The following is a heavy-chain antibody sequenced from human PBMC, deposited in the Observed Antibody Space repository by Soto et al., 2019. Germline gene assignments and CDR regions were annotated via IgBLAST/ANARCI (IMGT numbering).Heavy chain of an antibody. CDR1: GSTFSSYS. CDR3: ARANSSSWPVWFDP. D-gene: IGHD6-6*01. CDR2: ISSSSSYI. Sequence: GGSVRLSCAASGSTFSSYSMNWVRQAPGKGLEWVSSISSSSSYIYYADSVKGRFTISRDNAKNSLYLQMNSLRAEDTAVYYCARANSSSWPVWFDPWGQGTLVTVSS. J-gene: IGHJ5*02. V-gene: IGHV3-21*01.